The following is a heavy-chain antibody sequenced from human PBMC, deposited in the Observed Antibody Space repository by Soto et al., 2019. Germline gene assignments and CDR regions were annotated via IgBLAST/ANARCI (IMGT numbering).Heavy chain of an antibody. V-gene: IGHV1-69*01. Sequence: QVQLVQSGAELKKPGASVKVSFKSSAGTFSKYAISWLRHASRQGLGWMGGIIPILGTANYAQTFQGRVTIAADESTTTAYVELSSMRSDDTAVYYFARRVGYSSGGLGYSFAYWGQGTLVTVSS. CDR3: ARRVGYSSGGLGYSFAY. D-gene: IGHD6-19*01. J-gene: IGHJ4*02. CDR1: AGTFSKYA. CDR2: IIPILGTA.